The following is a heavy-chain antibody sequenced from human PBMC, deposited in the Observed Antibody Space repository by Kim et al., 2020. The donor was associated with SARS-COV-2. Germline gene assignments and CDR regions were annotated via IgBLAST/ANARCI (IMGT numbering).Heavy chain of an antibody. Sequence: YYADSVKGRFTISRDNSKNTLYLQMNSLRAEDTAVYYCARGYNWNDPLDYWGQGTLVTVSS. V-gene: IGHV3-30*01. D-gene: IGHD1-20*01. J-gene: IGHJ4*02. CDR3: ARGYNWNDPLDY.